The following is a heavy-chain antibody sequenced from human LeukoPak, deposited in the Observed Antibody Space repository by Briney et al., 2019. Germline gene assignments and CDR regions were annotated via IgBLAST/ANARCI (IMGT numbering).Heavy chain of an antibody. D-gene: IGHD2-2*01. CDR1: GYTFTTYW. CDR3: ARQAGYCGSTSCSRSEFDY. V-gene: IGHV5-51*01. Sequence: GESLKISCQGSGYTFTTYWIGWVRQMPGKGLEWMGIIYPGDSDTRYSPSFQGQVTISADKSINTAYLQWSSLKASDTAIYYCARQAGYCGSTSCSRSEFDYWGQGTLVTVSS. J-gene: IGHJ4*02. CDR2: IYPGDSDT.